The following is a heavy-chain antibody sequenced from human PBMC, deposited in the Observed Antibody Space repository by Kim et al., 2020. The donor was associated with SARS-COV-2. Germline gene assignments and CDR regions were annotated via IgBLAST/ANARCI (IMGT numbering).Heavy chain of an antibody. J-gene: IGHJ4*02. CDR3: ARGDGFAVVVTAYDY. CDR2: INSDGSST. V-gene: IGHV3-74*01. CDR1: GFTFSSYW. D-gene: IGHD2-21*02. Sequence: GGSLRLSCAASGFTFSSYWMHWVRQAPGKGLVWVSRINSDGSSTSYADSVKGRFTISRDNAKNTLYLQMNSLRAEDTAVYYCARGDGFAVVVTAYDYWGQGTLVTVSS.